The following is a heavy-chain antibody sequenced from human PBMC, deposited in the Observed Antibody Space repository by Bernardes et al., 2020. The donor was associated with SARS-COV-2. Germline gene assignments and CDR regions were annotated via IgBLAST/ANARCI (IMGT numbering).Heavy chain of an antibody. CDR2: ISPTSGAT. CDR1: GYTFSAYY. V-gene: IGHV1-2*02. D-gene: IGHD2-21*01. Sequence: ASVKVSCTSSGYTFSAYYTPWLRQAPGQGLEWMGWISPTSGATTHAQKFQGRVTMTRDTSISTDYMELSSLRSDDTAVYYCARTFYYDRGGDSLFDLWGQGTPVTVSS. CDR3: ARTFYYDRGGDSLFDL. J-gene: IGHJ4*02.